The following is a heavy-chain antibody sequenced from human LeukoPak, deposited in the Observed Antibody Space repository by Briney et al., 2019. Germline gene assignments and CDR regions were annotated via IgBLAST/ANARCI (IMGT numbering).Heavy chain of an antibody. CDR3: ARGAFLDDYFDY. Sequence: PSETLSLTCTVSGGSINSYYWNWIRQPPGKGLEWIGYIYYSGSTNYNPSLKSRVTISVDTSKNQFSLKLSSVTAADTAVYYCARGAFLDDYFDYWGQGTLVTVSS. D-gene: IGHD3-3*02. CDR1: GGSINSYY. V-gene: IGHV4-59*01. CDR2: IYYSGST. J-gene: IGHJ4*02.